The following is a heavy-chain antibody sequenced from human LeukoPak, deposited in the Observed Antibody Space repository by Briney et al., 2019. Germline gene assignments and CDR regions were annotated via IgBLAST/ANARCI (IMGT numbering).Heavy chain of an antibody. CDR2: IYYSGSP. CDR1: GGSISSGDYY. D-gene: IGHD3-10*01. CDR3: APMVRGVIIY. V-gene: IGHV4-30-4*01. Sequence: SETLSLTCTVSGGSISSGDYYWSWIRQPPGKGLEWIGYIYYSGSPYYHPSLKSRVTISVDTSKNQFSLKLSSVTAGDTAMYYCAPMVRGVIIYWGQGTLVSVSS. J-gene: IGHJ4*02.